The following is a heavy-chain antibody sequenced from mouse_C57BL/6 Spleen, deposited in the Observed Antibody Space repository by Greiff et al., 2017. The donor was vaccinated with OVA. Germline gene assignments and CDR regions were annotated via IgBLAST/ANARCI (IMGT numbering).Heavy chain of an antibody. V-gene: IGHV1-55*01. D-gene: IGHD1-1*01. CDR2: IYPGSGST. J-gene: IGHJ1*03. Sequence: QVQLQQPGAELVKPGASVKMSCKASGYTFTSYWITWVKQRPGQGLEWIGDIYPGSGSTNYNEKFKGKATLTVDTSSSTAYMQLSSLTSEDSAVYDCALHYYGSSYWYFDVWGTGTTVTVSS. CDR1: GYTFTSYW. CDR3: ALHYYGSSYWYFDV.